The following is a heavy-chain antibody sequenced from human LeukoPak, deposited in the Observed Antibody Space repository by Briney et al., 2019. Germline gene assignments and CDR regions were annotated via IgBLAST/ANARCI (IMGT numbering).Heavy chain of an antibody. D-gene: IGHD1-7*01. Sequence: SVKVSCKACGGTFSSYATSWVRQAPGQGLEWMGGIIPIFDTANYAQKLQGRVTITTDESTSKAYMELSSLTSEDTAVYYCARMREKITGTTLGYYMDVWGKGTTVTVSS. CDR2: IIPIFDTA. CDR1: GGTFSSYA. V-gene: IGHV1-69*05. J-gene: IGHJ6*03. CDR3: ARMREKITGTTLGYYMDV.